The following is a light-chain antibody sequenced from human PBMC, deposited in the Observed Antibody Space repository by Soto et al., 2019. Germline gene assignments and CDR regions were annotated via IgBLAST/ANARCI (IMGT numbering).Light chain of an antibody. V-gene: IGLV2-8*01. Sequence: QSVLPQPPSACGSPGHSVTISCTGTKNDIGVYDFVSWYQHHPGKAPRLIIYEVVQRPSGVPDRFSGSKSGNTASLTVSGLQAEDEADYFCKSYAGRNNYVFGSGTKVT. CDR1: KNDIGVYDF. J-gene: IGLJ1*01. CDR3: KSYAGRNNYV. CDR2: EVV.